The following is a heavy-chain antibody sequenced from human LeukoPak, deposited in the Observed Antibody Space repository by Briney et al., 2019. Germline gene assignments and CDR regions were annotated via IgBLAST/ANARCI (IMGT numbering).Heavy chain of an antibody. CDR2: ISSSGSTI. Sequence: GGSLTLSCAASGFTFSDYYMSWIRQAPGKGLEWVSYISSSGSTIYYADSVKGRFTISRDNAKNSLYLQMNSLRAEDTAVYYCAQGSNYDFCRHWGQGTLVTVSS. CDR1: GFTFSDYY. J-gene: IGHJ4*02. D-gene: IGHD3-3*01. CDR3: AQGSNYDFCRH. V-gene: IGHV3-11*04.